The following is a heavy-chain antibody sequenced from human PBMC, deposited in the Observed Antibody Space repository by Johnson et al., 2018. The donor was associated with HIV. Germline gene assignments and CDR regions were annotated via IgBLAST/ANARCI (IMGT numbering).Heavy chain of an antibody. D-gene: IGHD3-10*01. CDR1: GFSFDAYG. Sequence: VQLVESGGGLVQPGRSLRLSCAASGFSFDAYGMHWVRQPPGKGLEWVAVIWYDGSNNYYADSVKGRFTISKDNSMNTLFLHMNSLRADDPAVYYCAIGRGEFPRHAFDIWGQGTMVTVSS. CDR2: IWYDGSNN. CDR3: AIGRGEFPRHAFDI. V-gene: IGHV3-33*08. J-gene: IGHJ3*02.